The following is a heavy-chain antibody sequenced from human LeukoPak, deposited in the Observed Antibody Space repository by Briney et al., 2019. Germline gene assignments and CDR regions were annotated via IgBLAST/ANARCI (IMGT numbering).Heavy chain of an antibody. Sequence: GGSLRLSCAASGFTFSSYAIHWVRQAPGKGLEGVALISYGGSDKYYADSVKGRFTISRDNSKNTLYLQMNSLRAEDTAVYYCARGRGAYYDSSGFLWDYWGQGTLVTVSS. CDR3: ARGRGAYYDSSGFLWDY. D-gene: IGHD3-22*01. CDR2: ISYGGSDK. V-gene: IGHV3-30*04. CDR1: GFTFSSYA. J-gene: IGHJ4*02.